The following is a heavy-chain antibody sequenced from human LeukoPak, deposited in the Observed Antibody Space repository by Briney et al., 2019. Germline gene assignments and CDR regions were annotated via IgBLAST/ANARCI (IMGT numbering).Heavy chain of an antibody. CDR1: GFTFSSYA. Sequence: GGPLRLSCAASGFTFSSYAMSCVRQPPGRRLEWVSAISGSGGNTYYADSVKGRFTISRDNSKNTLYLKMNSLRAEATAVYYCAKGRSDCSSTSCQGYYFDFWGQGTLVTVSS. V-gene: IGHV3-23*01. CDR2: ISGSGGNT. J-gene: IGHJ4*02. CDR3: AKGRSDCSSTSCQGYYFDF. D-gene: IGHD2-2*01.